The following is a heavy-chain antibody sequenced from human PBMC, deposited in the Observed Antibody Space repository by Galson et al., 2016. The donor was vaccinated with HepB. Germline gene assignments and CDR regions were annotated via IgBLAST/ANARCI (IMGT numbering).Heavy chain of an antibody. J-gene: IGHJ4*02. D-gene: IGHD1/OR15-1a*01. CDR2: IGGDGVNR. V-gene: IGHV3-33*01. Sequence: SLRLSCAASGFMFNRYGMHWVRQAPGKGLEWVAVIGGDGVNRFYGGSVKGRFTISRDNSKNTLDLQMNSLRAENTALYVGVRNDDKSGNNLDYWGQGTLVTVSS. CDR1: GFMFNRYG. CDR3: VRNDDKSGNNLDY.